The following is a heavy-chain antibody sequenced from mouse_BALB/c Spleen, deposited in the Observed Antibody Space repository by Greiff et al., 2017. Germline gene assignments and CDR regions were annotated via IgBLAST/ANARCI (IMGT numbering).Heavy chain of an antibody. Sequence: EVQGVESGGGLVKPGGSLKLSCAASGFTFSSYAMSWVRQTPEKRLEWVASISSGGSTYYPDSVKGRFTISRDNARNILYLQMSSLRSEDTAMYYCARGRDYGFADYWGQGTTLTVSS. J-gene: IGHJ2*01. D-gene: IGHD1-2*01. CDR3: ARGRDYGFADY. CDR1: GFTFSSYA. CDR2: ISSGGST. V-gene: IGHV5-6-5*01.